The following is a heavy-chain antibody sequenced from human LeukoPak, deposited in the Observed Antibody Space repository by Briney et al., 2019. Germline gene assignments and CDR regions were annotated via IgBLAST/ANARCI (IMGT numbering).Heavy chain of an antibody. J-gene: IGHJ4*02. V-gene: IGHV3-73*01. D-gene: IGHD6-13*01. CDR2: IRSKANNYAT. CDR1: GFTFSGSA. Sequence: GGSLRLSCAASGFTFSGSAMHWVRQASGKGLEWVGRIRSKANNYATAYAASVKGRFTISRDDSKNTAYLQMNSLKTEDTAVYYCARRKPGIAAAADYWGQGTLVTVSS. CDR3: ARRKPGIAAAADY.